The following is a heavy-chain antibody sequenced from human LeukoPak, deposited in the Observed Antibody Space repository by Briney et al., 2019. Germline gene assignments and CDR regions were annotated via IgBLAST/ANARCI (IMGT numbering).Heavy chain of an antibody. V-gene: IGHV3-23*01. D-gene: IGHD2-21*02. CDR1: GFTFSSYA. CDR2: ITGSGGST. CDR3: AKNPPRYCDGDCPLDY. Sequence: GGSLRLSCAASGFTFSSYAMSWVRQAPGNGLEWVSAITGSGGSTYYADSVKGRFTISRDNSENMLYLQINSLRVEDTAVFYCAKNPPRYCDGDCPLDYWGQGTLVTVSS. J-gene: IGHJ4*02.